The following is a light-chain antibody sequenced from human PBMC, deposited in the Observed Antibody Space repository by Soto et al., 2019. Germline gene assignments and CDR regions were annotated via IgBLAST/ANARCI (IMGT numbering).Light chain of an antibody. CDR3: QQYGSSPVT. CDR1: QSVSSSN. CDR2: GAS. Sequence: ETVWTQSTGTLSLSPGERATLSCRASQSVSSSNLGWYHQKPCQAPRLLIYGASSRATGIPDRFSGSGSGTDFTLTISRLEPEDFAVYYCQQYGSSPVTFGQGTKV. V-gene: IGKV3-20*01. J-gene: IGKJ1*01.